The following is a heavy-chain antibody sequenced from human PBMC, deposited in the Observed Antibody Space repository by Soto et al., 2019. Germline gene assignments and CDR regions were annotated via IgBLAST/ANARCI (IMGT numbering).Heavy chain of an antibody. V-gene: IGHV1-18*01. Sequence: GASVKVSCKASGYTFTSYGISWVRQAPGQGLEWMGWISAYNGNTNYAQKLQGRVTMTTDTSTSTAYMELRSLRSDDTAVYYCARDASYDDYYYYYMDVWGKGTTVTVSS. CDR2: ISAYNGNT. CDR1: GYTFTSYG. CDR3: ARDASYDDYYYYYMDV. D-gene: IGHD3-3*01. J-gene: IGHJ6*03.